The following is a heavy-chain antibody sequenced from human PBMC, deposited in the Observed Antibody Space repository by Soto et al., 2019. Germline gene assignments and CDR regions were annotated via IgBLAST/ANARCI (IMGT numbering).Heavy chain of an antibody. Sequence: QPLSLPCTVAGGYSISGGYYWSWISQHPGKGLEWIGYIYYSGSTYYNPSLKSRVTISVDTSKNQFSLKLSSVTAADTAVYYCAREDPFGDYVWGSYRYTSGYFDYWGQGTLVTVSS. D-gene: IGHD3-16*02. J-gene: IGHJ4*02. CDR1: GGYSISGGYY. CDR2: IYYSGST. V-gene: IGHV4-31*03. CDR3: AREDPFGDYVWGSYRYTSGYFDY.